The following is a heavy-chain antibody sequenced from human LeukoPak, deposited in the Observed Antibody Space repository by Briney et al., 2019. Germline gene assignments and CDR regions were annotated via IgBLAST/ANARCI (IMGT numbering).Heavy chain of an antibody. J-gene: IGHJ4*02. Sequence: PGGSLRLSCAASGFTFSSYSMNWVRQAPGKGLEWVSVISGSGGSTYYADSVKGRFTISRDNSKNTVYLQVNSLRAEDTAVFYCAKDNGDSVGYFDYWGQGTLVTVSS. V-gene: IGHV3-23*01. CDR2: ISGSGGST. CDR3: AKDNGDSVGYFDY. D-gene: IGHD4-17*01. CDR1: GFTFSSYS.